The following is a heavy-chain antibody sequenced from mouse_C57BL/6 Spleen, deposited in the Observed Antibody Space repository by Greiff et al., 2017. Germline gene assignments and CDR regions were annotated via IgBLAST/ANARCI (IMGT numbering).Heavy chain of an antibody. Sequence: QVHVKQSGPGLVQPSQSLSITCTVSGFSLTSYGVHWVRQSPGKGLEWLGVIWSGGSTDYNAAFISRLSISKDNSKSQVFFKMNSLQADDTAIYYCASLDGYYYAMDYWGQGTSVTVSS. CDR2: IWSGGST. CDR3: ASLDGYYYAMDY. J-gene: IGHJ4*01. CDR1: GFSLTSYG. D-gene: IGHD2-3*01. V-gene: IGHV2-2*01.